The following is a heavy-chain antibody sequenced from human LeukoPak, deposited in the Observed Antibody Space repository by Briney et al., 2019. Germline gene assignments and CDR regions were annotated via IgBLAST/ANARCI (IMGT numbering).Heavy chain of an antibody. V-gene: IGHV4-4*07. CDR2: IYTSGST. J-gene: IGHJ4*02. Sequence: PSETLSLTCTVSGGSISSYYWSWIRQPAGKGLEWIGRIYTSGSTNYNPSLKSRVTMSVDTSKNQFSLKLSSVTAADTAVYYCARDSDTAMVTGFDYWGQGTLVIVSS. CDR1: GGSISSYY. CDR3: ARDSDTAMVTGFDY. D-gene: IGHD5-18*01.